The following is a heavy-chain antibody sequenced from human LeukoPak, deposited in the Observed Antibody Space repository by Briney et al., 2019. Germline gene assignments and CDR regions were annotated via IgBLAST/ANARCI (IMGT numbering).Heavy chain of an antibody. CDR2: ISGDSGAI. D-gene: IGHD1-26*01. CDR3: ARDRPGVGAIDY. J-gene: IGHJ4*02. CDR1: GFTFSIYS. Sequence: GGSLRLSCAASGFTFSIYSMNWVRQAPGKGLEWVSYISGDSGAIYYADSVKGRFTISRDNAKNSLYLQMSSLRDEDTAVYNCARDRPGVGAIDYWGQGTLVTVSS. V-gene: IGHV3-48*02.